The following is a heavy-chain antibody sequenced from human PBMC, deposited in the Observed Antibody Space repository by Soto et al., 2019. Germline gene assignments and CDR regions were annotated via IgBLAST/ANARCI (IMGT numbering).Heavy chain of an antibody. Sequence: PSETLSLTCAVSGFSISNGYYWGWIRQPPGQGLEWIGSIYHTGSPYYNPSLKSRVTISADTSKNQVSLKLSSVTAADTAVYYCATGSYFDYWGQGTLVTVSS. CDR3: ATGSYFDY. D-gene: IGHD3-10*01. CDR2: IYHTGSP. CDR1: GFSISNGYY. J-gene: IGHJ4*02. V-gene: IGHV4-38-2*01.